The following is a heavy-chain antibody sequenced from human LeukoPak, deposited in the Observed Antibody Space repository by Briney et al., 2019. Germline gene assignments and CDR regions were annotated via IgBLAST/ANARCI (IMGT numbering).Heavy chain of an antibody. V-gene: IGHV3-33*01. CDR1: GFTFSSYG. CDR2: IWYDGSNK. D-gene: IGHD4-17*01. J-gene: IGHJ4*02. Sequence: GRSLRLSCAASGFTFSSYGMHWVRKAPGKGLEWVAVIWYDGSNKYYADSVKGRFTISRDNSKNTLYLQMNSLRAEDTAVYYCARDGGDGDYLFDYWGQGTLVTVSS. CDR3: ARDGGDGDYLFDY.